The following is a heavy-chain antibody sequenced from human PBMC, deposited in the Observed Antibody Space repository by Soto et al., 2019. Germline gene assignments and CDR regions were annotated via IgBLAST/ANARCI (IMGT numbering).Heavy chain of an antibody. CDR1: GGSISSNIYY. CDR3: LRNDWYRFDP. CDR2: INHSGST. J-gene: IGHJ5*02. Sequence: SETLSLTCTVSGGSISSNIYYWGWIRQPPGKGLEWIGEINHSGSTNYNPSLKSRVTISVDTSKNQFSLTLTSVTAADTAVYYCLRNDWYRFDPWGQGTLVTVSS. V-gene: IGHV4-39*07. D-gene: IGHD3-9*01.